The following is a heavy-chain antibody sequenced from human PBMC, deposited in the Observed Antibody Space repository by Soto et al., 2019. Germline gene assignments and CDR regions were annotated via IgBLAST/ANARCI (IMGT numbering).Heavy chain of an antibody. J-gene: IGHJ4*02. CDR2: ISGGGDTT. CDR1: GFTFNNYA. CDR3: AKGRGGSGSLTPRVDF. D-gene: IGHD3-10*01. V-gene: IGHV3-23*01. Sequence: EVQLLESGGGLVQPGGSLRLSCAASGFTFNNYAMTWVRQAPGKGLEWVSAISGGGDTTSYADSVKGRFTVSRDGSKNTLYMQMSSLRGEDAAVYYCAKGRGGSGSLTPRVDFWGQGTLVTVSS.